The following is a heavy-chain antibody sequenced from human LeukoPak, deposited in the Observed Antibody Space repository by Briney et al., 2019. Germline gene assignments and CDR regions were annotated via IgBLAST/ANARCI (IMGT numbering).Heavy chain of an antibody. CDR1: GGSFSGYY. CDR2: INHSGST. Sequence: SETLSLTCAVYGGSFSGYYWSWIRQPSGKGLEWIGEINHSGSTNYNPSLKSRVTISVDTSKNQFSLKLSSVTAADTAVYYCARGPTTETAMVTVYWGQGTLITVSP. CDR3: ARGPTTETAMVTVY. V-gene: IGHV4-34*01. D-gene: IGHD5-18*01. J-gene: IGHJ4*02.